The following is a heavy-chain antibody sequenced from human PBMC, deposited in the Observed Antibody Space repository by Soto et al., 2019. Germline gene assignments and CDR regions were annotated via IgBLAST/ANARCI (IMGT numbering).Heavy chain of an antibody. V-gene: IGHV1-18*04. CDR2: ISAHNGDT. Sequence: AAVKVSCKASGYTFNYYGISCVRQAPGRGREWLGWISAHNGDTKYAHNRLIRLTLTTDTSTSTPYLKLTRQTSDYTAGYNCARDWSRYFDSSGLMWFYWGPGTLVTVSS. CDR3: ARDWSRYFDSSGLMWFY. D-gene: IGHD3-9*01. CDR1: GYTFNYYG. J-gene: IGHJ4*02.